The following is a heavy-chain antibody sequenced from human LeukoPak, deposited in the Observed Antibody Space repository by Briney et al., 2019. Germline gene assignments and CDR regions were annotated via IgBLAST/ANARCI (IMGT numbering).Heavy chain of an antibody. D-gene: IGHD6-13*01. V-gene: IGHV4-39*01. CDR3: ARGYDY. CDR2: IDYSGNT. Sequence: PSETLSLTCIVSGGSISGSHYYWAWIRQSPGKGLEWIGMIDYSGNTYYNPSLWSRATISVDTSTNQFTLNLNSVTAADTAVYYCARGYDYWGQGTLVTVSS. J-gene: IGHJ4*02. CDR1: GGSISGSHYY.